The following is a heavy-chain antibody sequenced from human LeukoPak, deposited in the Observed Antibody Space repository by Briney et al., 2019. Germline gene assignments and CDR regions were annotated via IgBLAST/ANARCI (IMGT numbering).Heavy chain of an antibody. CDR3: ARLRSEVTAMLDY. Sequence: SETLSLTCTVSGDSISTSSYYWGWIRQPPGKGLEWIGNIYYSGSTYYNPSLKSRVSISVDTSKNQFSLKLSSVTAADTAVYYCARLRSEVTAMLDYWGQGTLVTVSS. CDR2: IYYSGST. V-gene: IGHV4-39*01. CDR1: GDSISTSSYY. J-gene: IGHJ4*02. D-gene: IGHD2-21*02.